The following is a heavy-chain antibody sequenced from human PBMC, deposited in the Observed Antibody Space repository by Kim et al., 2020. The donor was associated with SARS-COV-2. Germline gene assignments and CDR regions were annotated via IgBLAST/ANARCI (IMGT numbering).Heavy chain of an antibody. V-gene: IGHV3-11*01. Sequence: YSSDSVTGRFTISRHTAKASLYLQMNSLRAEDTAVYYCARGFLLGIMVSWGQGTLVTVSS. CDR3: ARGFLLGIMVS. J-gene: IGHJ5*02. D-gene: IGHD3-16*01.